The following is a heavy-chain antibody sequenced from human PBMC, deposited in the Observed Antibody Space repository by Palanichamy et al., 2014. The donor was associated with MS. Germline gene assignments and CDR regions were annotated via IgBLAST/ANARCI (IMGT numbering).Heavy chain of an antibody. CDR2: INPNSGDT. J-gene: IGHJ4*02. CDR1: GYTFTGYY. CDR3: ALYGDYAGLDY. D-gene: IGHD4-17*01. Sequence: QVQLVQSGAEVKKPGASVKVSCKASGYTFTGYYMHWVRQAPGQGLEWMGWINPNSGDTHYAQKFQGRVTMTRDTSINTAYMELRRLRSDDTALYYCALYGDYAGLDYWGQGTLVTVSS. V-gene: IGHV1-2*02.